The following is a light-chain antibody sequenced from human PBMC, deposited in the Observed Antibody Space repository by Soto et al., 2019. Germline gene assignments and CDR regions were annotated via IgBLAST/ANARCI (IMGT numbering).Light chain of an antibody. CDR3: QQYDTNPKT. Sequence: DIQMTQSPSTLSAFVGDRVTFTCRASQSSNNWLAWYQQRPGTTPNILIYYGSYFESGVPSRFSGSGSWTKFSLTISRLQPEDFATYYCQQYDTNPKTFGQGTKVDIK. CDR2: YGS. CDR1: QSSNNW. J-gene: IGKJ1*01. V-gene: IGKV1-5*01.